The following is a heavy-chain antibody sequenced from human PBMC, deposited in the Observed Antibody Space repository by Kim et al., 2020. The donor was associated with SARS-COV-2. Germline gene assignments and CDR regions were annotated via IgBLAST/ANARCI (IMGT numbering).Heavy chain of an antibody. CDR2: T. J-gene: IGHJ4*02. Sequence: TDYAASVKGRLTISRDDSKGIAYLQMNSLKTEDTGVYYCTRESGSYSFDYWGQGTLVTVSS. CDR3: TRESGSYSFDY. V-gene: IGHV3-49*02. D-gene: IGHD1-26*01.